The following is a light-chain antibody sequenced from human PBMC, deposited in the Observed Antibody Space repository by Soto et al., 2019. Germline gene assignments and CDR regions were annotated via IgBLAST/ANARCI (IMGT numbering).Light chain of an antibody. CDR1: QTVRNNY. V-gene: IGKV3-20*01. CDR2: DAS. J-gene: IGKJ4*01. Sequence: VLSLSQGTLSLSQGERATLSCRASQTVRNNYLAWYQQKPGQAPRLLIYDASSRATGIPDRFSGGGSGTDFTLTMCRQEPEDFAVNYWHHCRSYRITFGGGTKVDIK. CDR3: HHCRSYRIT.